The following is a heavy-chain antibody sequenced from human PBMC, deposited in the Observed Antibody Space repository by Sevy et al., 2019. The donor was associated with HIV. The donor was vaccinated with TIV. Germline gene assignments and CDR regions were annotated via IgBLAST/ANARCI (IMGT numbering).Heavy chain of an antibody. CDR2: ISAYNRDT. D-gene: IGHD3-10*01. Sequence: ASVKVSCKASGYSFKNYGISWVGQAPGQGLEWMGWISAYNRDTKYAQKLQGRVTMSTETSTGTAYMELRSLTSDDLAMYYCARVGEPTLVQGANYFDSWGQGTLVTVSS. V-gene: IGHV1-18*03. CDR3: ARVGEPTLVQGANYFDS. J-gene: IGHJ4*02. CDR1: GYSFKNYG.